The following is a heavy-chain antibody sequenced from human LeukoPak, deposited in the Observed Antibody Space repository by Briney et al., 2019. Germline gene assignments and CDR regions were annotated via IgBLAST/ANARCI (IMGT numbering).Heavy chain of an antibody. J-gene: IGHJ4*02. Sequence: GGSLRLSCAASGFTFSSYSMNWVRQAPGRGLEWVSYISSSSSTIYYADSVKGRFTISRDNAKNSLYLQMNSLRAEDTAVYECARAYGDKRTHFDYWGQGTLVTVSS. CDR1: GFTFSSYS. CDR2: ISSSSSTI. V-gene: IGHV3-48*04. D-gene: IGHD4-17*01. CDR3: ARAYGDKRTHFDY.